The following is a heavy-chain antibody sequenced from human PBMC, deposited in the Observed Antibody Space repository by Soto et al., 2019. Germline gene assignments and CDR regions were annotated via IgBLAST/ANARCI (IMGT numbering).Heavy chain of an antibody. V-gene: IGHV2-5*02. Sequence: QITLKESGPTLVKPTQTLTLTCTFSGLSLSTSGEAVGWIRQPPGKALEWLALIYWDDDKRYNPTLKTRLTITTDTAQHPVVLTLTNMDPVDPATYSCAHYVSTSPAGWFDPWGQGILVTVSS. CDR3: AHYVSTSPAGWFDP. CDR2: IYWDDDK. D-gene: IGHD3-10*02. J-gene: IGHJ5*02. CDR1: GLSLSTSGEA.